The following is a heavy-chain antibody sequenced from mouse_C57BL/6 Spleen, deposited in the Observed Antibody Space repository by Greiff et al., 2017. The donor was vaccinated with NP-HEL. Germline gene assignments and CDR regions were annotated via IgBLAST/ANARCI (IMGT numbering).Heavy chain of an antibody. CDR3: ARASSGYPWFAY. Sequence: EVQLQQSGPELVKPGASVKISCKASGYSFTGYYMNWVKQSPEKSLEWIGEINPSTGGTTYNQKFKAKATLTVDKSSSTAYMQLKSLTSEDSAVYYCARASSGYPWFAYWGQGTLVTVSA. V-gene: IGHV1-42*01. J-gene: IGHJ3*01. CDR1: GYSFTGYY. CDR2: INPSTGGT. D-gene: IGHD3-2*02.